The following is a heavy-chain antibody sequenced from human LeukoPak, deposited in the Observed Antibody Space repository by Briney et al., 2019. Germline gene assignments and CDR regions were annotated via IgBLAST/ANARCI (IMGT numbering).Heavy chain of an antibody. CDR1: GGTFSSYA. D-gene: IGHD6-19*01. CDR3: ARAPYSSGWYPTIDY. Sequence: ASVKVSCKASGGTFSSYAISWVRQAPGQGLEWMGGIIPIFGTANYAQKFQGRGTITADEFTSTAYMELSSLRSEDTAVYYCARAPYSSGWYPTIDYWGQGTLVTVSS. J-gene: IGHJ4*02. CDR2: IIPIFGTA. V-gene: IGHV1-69*13.